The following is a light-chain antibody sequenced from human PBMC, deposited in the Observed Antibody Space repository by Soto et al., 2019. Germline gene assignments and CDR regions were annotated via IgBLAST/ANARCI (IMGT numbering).Light chain of an antibody. J-gene: IGLJ1*01. CDR2: EVT. V-gene: IGLV2-14*01. CDR3: NSYTTSSTRV. Sequence: QSVLTQPASVSGSPGQSITISCTGTSSDVGGYNYVSWYQQHPGKAPKLVIYEVTNRPSGVSTRFSASKSGNTASLTISGLQAEDEADYYCNSYTTSSTRVFGTGTKLTVL. CDR1: SSDVGGYNY.